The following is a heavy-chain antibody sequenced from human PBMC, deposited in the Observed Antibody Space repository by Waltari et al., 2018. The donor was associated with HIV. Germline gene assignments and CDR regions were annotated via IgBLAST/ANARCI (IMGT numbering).Heavy chain of an antibody. CDR1: GIAFALFT. D-gene: IGHD1-1*01. CDR3: VRDRTSMTTGDFDS. J-gene: IGHJ4*02. Sequence: VELVESGGGLFTPGQSLRLSCNASGIAFALFTLTRVRQAPGRGLEWVASISSASYFSYYSVSLKGRISISRDNAKKSLFLQINSLTADDTGLYFCVRDRTSMTTGDFDSWGQGVPVIVSS. V-gene: IGHV3-21*02. CDR2: ISSASYFS.